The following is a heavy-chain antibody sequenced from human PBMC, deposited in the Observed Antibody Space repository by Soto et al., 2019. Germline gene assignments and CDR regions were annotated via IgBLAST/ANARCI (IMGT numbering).Heavy chain of an antibody. CDR2: SYYSGST. J-gene: IGHJ4*02. CDR1: GDSVSSYY. V-gene: IGHV4-59*02. CDR3: ARSHDIWTGFSSPHFEY. Sequence: VQLQESGPGLVKPSETLSLTCTVSGDSVSSYYWSWLRQPPGKGLEWIGYSYYSGSTNYNTSLKSRVTISVDKSKNQYSLKLRSVTAADAAVYYCARSHDIWTGFSSPHFEYWGQGTLFTVSS. D-gene: IGHD3-9*01.